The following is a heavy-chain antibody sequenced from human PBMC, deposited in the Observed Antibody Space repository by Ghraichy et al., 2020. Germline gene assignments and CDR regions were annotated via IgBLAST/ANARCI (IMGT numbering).Heavy chain of an antibody. Sequence: ESLNISCTVSGGPMRGYYWGWIRQPPGKGLEWIAYVYHTGSADYNPSLKSRVSMSIDMPNNQFSLTLNSVTAADTAVYYCARVQRVFDPWGQGILVTVSS. J-gene: IGHJ5*02. CDR1: GGPMRGYY. CDR2: VYHTGSA. CDR3: ARVQRVFDP. V-gene: IGHV4-59*01.